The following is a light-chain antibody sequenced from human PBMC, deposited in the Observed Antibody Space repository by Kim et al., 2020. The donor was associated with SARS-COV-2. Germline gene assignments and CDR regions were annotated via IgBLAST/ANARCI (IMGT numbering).Light chain of an antibody. V-gene: IGLV2-23*02. CDR1: SSDVGNYDY. Sequence: QSALTQPASVSGSPGQSITISCTGTSSDVGNYDYVSWYQQRPGTAPKVIIYEVNKRPSGVSDRFSGSKAGNTASLTVAGLQAGDETDDYCCSYAGSGTWVFGGGTQLTV. J-gene: IGLJ3*02. CDR2: EVN. CDR3: CSYAGSGTWV.